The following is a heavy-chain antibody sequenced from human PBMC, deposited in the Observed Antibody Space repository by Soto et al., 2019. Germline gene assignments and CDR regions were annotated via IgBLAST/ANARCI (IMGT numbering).Heavy chain of an antibody. CDR3: AKDGAQLVRNNWFDP. D-gene: IGHD6-6*01. J-gene: IGHJ5*02. Sequence: EVQLLESGGGLVQPGGSLRLSCAASGFTFSSYAMSWVRQAPGKGLEWVSAISGSGGSTYYADSVKGRFTISRDNSKNTLYLQMNSLRAEDTAIYYCAKDGAQLVRNNWFDPWGQGTLVTVSS. V-gene: IGHV3-23*01. CDR1: GFTFSSYA. CDR2: ISGSGGST.